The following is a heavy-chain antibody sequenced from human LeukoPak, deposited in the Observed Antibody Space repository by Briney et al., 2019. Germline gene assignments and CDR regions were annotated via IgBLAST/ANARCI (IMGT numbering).Heavy chain of an antibody. D-gene: IGHD3-10*01. CDR2: IIPIFGTA. CDR1: GYTFTNYG. J-gene: IGHJ4*02. Sequence: GASVKVSCKASGYTFTNYGISWVRQAPGQGLEWMGGIIPIFGTANYAQKFQGRVTITADESTSTAYMELSSLRSEDTAVYYCARDPHSMVRGVIKGVDQGSYWGQGTLVTVSS. CDR3: ARDPHSMVRGVIKGVDQGSY. V-gene: IGHV1-69*13.